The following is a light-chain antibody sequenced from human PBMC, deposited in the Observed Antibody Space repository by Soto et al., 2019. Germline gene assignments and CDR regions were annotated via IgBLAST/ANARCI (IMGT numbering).Light chain of an antibody. CDR2: DVY. CDR1: RSDIGGYNY. CDR3: SSYAVNNKVI. V-gene: IGLV2-8*01. Sequence: QSALTPPPSASGSLGQSVTISCTGTRSDIGGYNYVSWYLQYPGKAPKLMIYDVYKRPSGVPDRFSGSKSGNTASLTVSGLQAEDEADYYCSSYAVNNKVIFGGGTKLTVL. J-gene: IGLJ2*01.